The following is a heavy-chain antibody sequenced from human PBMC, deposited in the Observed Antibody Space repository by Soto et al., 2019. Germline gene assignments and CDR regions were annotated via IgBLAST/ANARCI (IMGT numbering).Heavy chain of an antibody. V-gene: IGHV3-23*01. CDR3: ALRYCSRTTCPPLNSYFYMDV. CDR2: ISGSGGTT. Sequence: EMQLLESGGGLVQPGGSLRLSCAASGFTFSNYAMTWVRQAPGKGLEWVSGISGSGGTTFYAGSVKGRFAISRDNSKHRLYLRMPSLTAEDTVVYYCALRYCSRTTCPPLNSYFYMDVWGKGTTVTVSS. J-gene: IGHJ6*03. CDR1: GFTFSNYA. D-gene: IGHD2-15*01.